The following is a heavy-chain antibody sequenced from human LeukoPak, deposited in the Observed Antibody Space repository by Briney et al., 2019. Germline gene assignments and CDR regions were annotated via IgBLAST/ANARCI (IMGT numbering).Heavy chain of an antibody. Sequence: GGSLRLSCAASGFIFSSYSMNWVRQAPGKGLEWVSYISSSSGGIYYADSVKGRFTISRDNSKNTLYLQMNSLRAEDTAVYYCAKAAGHAALLLFFYCWGQGTLVTVSS. CDR1: GFIFSSYS. CDR3: AKAAGHAALLLFFYC. J-gene: IGHJ4*02. V-gene: IGHV3-48*01. CDR2: ISSSSGGI. D-gene: IGHD2-15*01.